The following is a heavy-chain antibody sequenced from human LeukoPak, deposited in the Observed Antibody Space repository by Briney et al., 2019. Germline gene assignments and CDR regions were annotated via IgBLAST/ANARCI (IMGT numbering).Heavy chain of an antibody. D-gene: IGHD3-10*01. CDR3: ARGGDYYGSGVAHKSNWFDP. J-gene: IGHJ5*02. CDR2: TNPNRGNT. V-gene: IGHV1-8*01. CDR1: GDTFTSYD. Sequence: ASVKVSCKASGDTFTSYDINWVRQAPGQGLEWMGWTNPNRGNTGYAQKFQGRVTMTRNTSISTAYMELSSLRSEDTAVYYCARGGDYYGSGVAHKSNWFDPWGQGTLVTVSS.